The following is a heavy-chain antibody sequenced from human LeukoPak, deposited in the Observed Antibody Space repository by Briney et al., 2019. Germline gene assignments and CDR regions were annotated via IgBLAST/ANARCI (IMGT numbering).Heavy chain of an antibody. CDR1: GGSISSGGYS. Sequence: PSQTLSLTCAVSGGSISSGGYSWSWIRQPPGKGLEWIGYIYHSGSTYYNPSLKSRVTISVDRSKNQFSLKLSSVTAADTAVYYCARVISGGSDHFDYWGQGTLVTVSS. CDR3: ARVISGGSDHFDY. J-gene: IGHJ4*02. CDR2: IYHSGST. V-gene: IGHV4-30-2*01. D-gene: IGHD2-15*01.